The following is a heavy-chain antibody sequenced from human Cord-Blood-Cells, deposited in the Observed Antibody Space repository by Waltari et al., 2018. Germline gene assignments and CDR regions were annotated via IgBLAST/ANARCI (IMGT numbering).Heavy chain of an antibody. D-gene: IGHD3-10*01. V-gene: IGHV1-8*01. Sequence: QVQLVQSGAEVKKPGASVKVSCKASGYTFTSYDINWVRQATGQGLEWMGWMNPNRGNTGYAQKFQGRVTMTRNTSKSTAYMELSSLRSEDTAVYYCARVYGSGSYYYYYGMDVWGQGTTVTVSS. CDR1: GYTFTSYD. CDR2: MNPNRGNT. CDR3: ARVYGSGSYYYYYGMDV. J-gene: IGHJ6*02.